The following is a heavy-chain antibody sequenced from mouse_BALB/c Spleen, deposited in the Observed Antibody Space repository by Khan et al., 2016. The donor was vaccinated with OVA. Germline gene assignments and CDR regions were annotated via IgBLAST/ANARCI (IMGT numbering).Heavy chain of an antibody. V-gene: IGHV1-4*01. CDR2: INPVSDYT. CDR1: GYTFTSYT. J-gene: IGHJ3*01. Sequence: QVQLKQSGAELTRPGASVKMSCKASGYTFTSYTMHWVKQRPGQGLEWIGYINPVSDYTNYNQNFKDKATLTVETSSSTAYMQLRSLTYEDSAAYDCAKGGAYYMSYGWFAYWGQGTLVTVST. D-gene: IGHD2-12*01. CDR3: AKGGAYYMSYGWFAY.